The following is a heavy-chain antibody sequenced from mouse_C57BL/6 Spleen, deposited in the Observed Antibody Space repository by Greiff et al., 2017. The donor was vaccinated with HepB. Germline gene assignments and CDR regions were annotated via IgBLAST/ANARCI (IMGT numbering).Heavy chain of an antibody. CDR2: IWSGGST. CDR3: APHYYYGSEGFAY. J-gene: IGHJ3*01. Sequence: VKLVESGPGLVQPSQSLSITCTVSGFSLTSYGVHWVRQSPGKGLEWLGVIWSGGSTDYNAAFISRLSISKDNSKSQVFFKMNSLQADDTAIYYCAPHYYYGSEGFAYWGQGTLVTVSA. CDR1: GFSLTSYG. V-gene: IGHV2-2*01. D-gene: IGHD1-1*01.